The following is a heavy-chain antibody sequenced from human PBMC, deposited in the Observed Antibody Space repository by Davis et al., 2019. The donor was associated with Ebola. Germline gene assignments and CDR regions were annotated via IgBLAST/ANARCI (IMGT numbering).Heavy chain of an antibody. J-gene: IGHJ2*01. Sequence: PGGSLRLSCAASGFTFSSYWMHWVRQAPGKGLVWVSRINSDGSSTSYADSVKGRFTISRDNAKNSLYLQMNSLRAEDTALYYCAKVEPYSGYDYGEWYFDLWGRGTLVTVSS. CDR1: GFTFSSYW. V-gene: IGHV3-74*01. D-gene: IGHD5-12*01. CDR3: AKVEPYSGYDYGEWYFDL. CDR2: INSDGSST.